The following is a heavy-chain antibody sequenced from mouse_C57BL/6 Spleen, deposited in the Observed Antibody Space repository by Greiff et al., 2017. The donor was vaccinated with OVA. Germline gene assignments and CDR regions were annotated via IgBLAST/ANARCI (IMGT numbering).Heavy chain of an antibody. D-gene: IGHD1-1*01. V-gene: IGHV1-82*01. J-gene: IGHJ4*01. Sequence: QVQLQQSGPELVKPGASVKISCKASGYAFSSSWMNWVKQRPGKGLEWIGRIYPGDGDTNYNGKFKGKATLTADKSSSTAYMQLSSLTSEDSAVYFCAREVYYYGSSHLYYAMDYWGQGTSVTVSS. CDR2: IYPGDGDT. CDR1: GYAFSSSW. CDR3: AREVYYYGSSHLYYAMDY.